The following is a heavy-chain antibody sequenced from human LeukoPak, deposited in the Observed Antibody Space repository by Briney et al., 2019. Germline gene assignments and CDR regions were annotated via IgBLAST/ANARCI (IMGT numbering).Heavy chain of an antibody. CDR2: ISAYNGNT. V-gene: IGHV1-18*01. CDR3: ARQNYYGSGSYQPHNDY. D-gene: IGHD3-10*01. CDR1: GFTFSSYD. J-gene: IGHJ4*02. Sequence: GGSLRLSCAASGFTFSSYDMHWVRQAPGKGLEWMGWISAYNGNTNYAQKLQGRVTMTTDTSTSTAYMELRSLRSDDTAVYYCARQNYYGSGSYQPHNDYWGQGTLVTVSS.